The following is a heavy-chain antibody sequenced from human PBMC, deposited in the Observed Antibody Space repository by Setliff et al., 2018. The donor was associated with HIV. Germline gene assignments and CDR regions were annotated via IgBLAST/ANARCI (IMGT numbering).Heavy chain of an antibody. CDR2: ISGSAGTT. CDR3: AKDHATSSWFTALLDY. Sequence: GSLKISCAASGFTFSSYEMSWVRQAPGKGLEWVSGISGSAGTTYYADSVKGRFTISRDNSKNTLYLQMNSLRAEDTAVYYCAKDHATSSWFTALLDYWGQGALVTVSS. V-gene: IGHV3-23*01. D-gene: IGHD6-13*01. J-gene: IGHJ4*02. CDR1: GFTFSSYE.